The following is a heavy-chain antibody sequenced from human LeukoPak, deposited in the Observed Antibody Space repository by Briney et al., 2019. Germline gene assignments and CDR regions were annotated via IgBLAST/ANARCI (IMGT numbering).Heavy chain of an antibody. CDR3: AKLSRSGDQGDWFDP. CDR1: GFTFSSYA. V-gene: IGHV3-23*01. J-gene: IGHJ5*02. D-gene: IGHD1-26*01. Sequence: GGSLRLSCAASGFTFSSYAMSWVRQAPGKGLEWVSAISGSGGSTYYADSVEGRFTISRDNSKNTLYLQMNSLRAEDTAVYYCAKLSRSGDQGDWFDPWGQGTLVTVSS. CDR2: ISGSGGST.